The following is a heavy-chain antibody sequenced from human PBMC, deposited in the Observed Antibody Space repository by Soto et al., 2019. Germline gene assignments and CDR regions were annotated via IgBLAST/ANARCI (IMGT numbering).Heavy chain of an antibody. CDR3: ARDLGSGYFDY. V-gene: IGHV1-69*13. Sequence: ASVKVSCKASGGTFSSYAISWVRQAPGQGLEWMGGIIPIFGTANYAQKFQGRVTITADESTSTAYMELSGLRSEDTAVYYCARDLGSGYFDYWGQGTLVTVSS. J-gene: IGHJ4*02. CDR2: IIPIFGTA. D-gene: IGHD7-27*01. CDR1: GGTFSSYA.